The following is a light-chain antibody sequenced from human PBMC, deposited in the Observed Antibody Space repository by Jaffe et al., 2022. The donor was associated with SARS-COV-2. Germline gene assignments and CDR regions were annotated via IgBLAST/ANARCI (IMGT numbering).Light chain of an antibody. CDR2: DAS. J-gene: IGKJ4*01. CDR3: QQRRNWPLT. CDR1: QSVGTY. V-gene: IGKV3-11*01. Sequence: EIVLTQSPATLSLSPGEEATLSCRASQSVGTYLAWYQQKPGQAPRLLIYDASNRATGIPARFSGSGSGTDFTLTISSLEPEDFVVYYCQQRRNWPLTFGGGTNVEIK.